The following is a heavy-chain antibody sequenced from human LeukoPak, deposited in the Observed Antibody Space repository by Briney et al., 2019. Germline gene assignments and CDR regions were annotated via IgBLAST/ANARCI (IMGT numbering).Heavy chain of an antibody. CDR1: GFTFSSYW. Sequence: GGSLRLSCAASGFTFSSYWMHCVRQAPGKGLVWVSRIKTDGSSTDYADSVKGRFTISRDNAKNTMYLQMNSLRAEDTAVYYCARGVSGTGPDIWGLGTMVTVSS. D-gene: IGHD5/OR15-5a*01. J-gene: IGHJ3*02. V-gene: IGHV3-74*01. CDR2: IKTDGSST. CDR3: ARGVSGTGPDI.